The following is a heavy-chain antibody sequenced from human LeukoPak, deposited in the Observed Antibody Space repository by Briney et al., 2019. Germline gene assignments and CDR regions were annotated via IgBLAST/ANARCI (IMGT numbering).Heavy chain of an antibody. CDR1: GGSISSYY. CDR2: IYTSGST. V-gene: IGHV4-4*07. Sequence: SETLSLTCTVSGGSISSYYWSWIRQPAGKGLEWIGRIYTSGSTNYNPSLKSRVTMLVDTSKNQFSLKLSSVTAADTAVYYCARDDSGWYEGAYFDYWGQGTLVTVSS. D-gene: IGHD6-19*01. J-gene: IGHJ4*02. CDR3: ARDDSGWYEGAYFDY.